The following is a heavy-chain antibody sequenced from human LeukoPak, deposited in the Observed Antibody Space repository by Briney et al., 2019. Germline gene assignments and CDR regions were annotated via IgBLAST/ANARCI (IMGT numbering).Heavy chain of an antibody. CDR1: GFTFSSYA. V-gene: IGHV3-23*01. CDR2: IRGSGGST. CDR3: AKHRVVRRVITDYYFDD. J-gene: IGHJ4*02. D-gene: IGHD3-10*01. Sequence: GGSLRLSCGASGFTFSSYAMSWVRQAPGKGLEWVSAIRGSGGSTYYADSVKGRFTISRDNSKNAVYLQMNSLRAEDSAVYYCAKHRVVRRVITDYYFDDWGQGTLVTVSS.